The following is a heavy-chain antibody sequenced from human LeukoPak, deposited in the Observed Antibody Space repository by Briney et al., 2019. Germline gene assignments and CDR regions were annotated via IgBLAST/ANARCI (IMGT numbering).Heavy chain of an antibody. CDR2: INPNSGGT. CDR1: GYTFTGYY. J-gene: IGHJ4*02. D-gene: IGHD3-10*01. Sequence: ASVKVSCKASGYTFTGYYMHWVRQAPGQGLEWMGWINPNSGGTNYAQKFQGRVTMTRDTSISTAYMELSRLRSDDTAVYYCARVRRGLWFGELSHFDYWGQGTLVTVSS. CDR3: ARVRRGLWFGELSHFDY. V-gene: IGHV1-2*02.